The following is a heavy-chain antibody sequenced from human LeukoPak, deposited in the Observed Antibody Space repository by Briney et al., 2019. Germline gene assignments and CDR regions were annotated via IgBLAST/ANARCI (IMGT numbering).Heavy chain of an antibody. CDR3: AKGGYCSGGSCYSGPNDY. J-gene: IGHJ4*02. V-gene: IGHV3-23*01. Sequence: GGSLRLSCAASGFTFSSYAMSWVRQAPGKGLEWVSAISGSGGSTYYADSVKGRFTISRDNSKNTLYLQMNSLRAEDTAVYYCAKGGYCSGGSCYSGPNDYWGQGTLVTVSS. CDR2: ISGSGGST. D-gene: IGHD2-15*01. CDR1: GFTFSSYA.